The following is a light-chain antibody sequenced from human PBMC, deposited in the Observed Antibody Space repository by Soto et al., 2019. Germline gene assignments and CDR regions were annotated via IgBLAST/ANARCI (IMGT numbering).Light chain of an antibody. CDR1: SSNVGTYDL. CDR3: CSFAVGAALV. V-gene: IGLV2-23*01. CDR2: EGT. Sequence: QSALTQPASVSASPGQSITISCTGTSSNVGTYDLVSWYQHHPDKAPKLIIYEGTKRPSGISSRFSGSKSGNTASLTISGLQAEDDADYYCCSFAVGAALVFGGGTKVTFL. J-gene: IGLJ2*01.